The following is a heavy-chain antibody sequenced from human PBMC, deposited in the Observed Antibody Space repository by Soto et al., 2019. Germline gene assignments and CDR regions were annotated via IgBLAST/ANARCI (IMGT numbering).Heavy chain of an antibody. V-gene: IGHV2-5*02. J-gene: IGHJ4*02. Sequence: QITLKESGPTLVRPTQTLTLTCTVSGFSLDTWGVGVGWIRQSPGKAPEWLALIYWDDDKRYSPSLKNRLTITKATSKNQGVLTLTNMDPVDTVTYYCARALGSWGSYYFDPWGQGTLVTVSS. CDR1: GFSLDTWGVG. CDR2: IYWDDDK. CDR3: ARALGSWGSYYFDP. D-gene: IGHD3-16*01.